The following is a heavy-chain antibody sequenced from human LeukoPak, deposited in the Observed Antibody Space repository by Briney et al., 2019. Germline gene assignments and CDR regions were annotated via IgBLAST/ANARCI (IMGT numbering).Heavy chain of an antibody. V-gene: IGHV3-23*01. D-gene: IGHD3-16*01. CDR1: GFTFSSYA. CDR2: ISGSGGST. Sequence: GGSLRLSCAASGFTFSSYAMSWVRQAPGKGLEWVSAISGSGGSTYYADSVKGRFTISRDNSKNTLYLQMNSLRAEDTVVYYCAKDVWVTPYYFDYWGQGTLVTVSS. J-gene: IGHJ4*02. CDR3: AKDVWVTPYYFDY.